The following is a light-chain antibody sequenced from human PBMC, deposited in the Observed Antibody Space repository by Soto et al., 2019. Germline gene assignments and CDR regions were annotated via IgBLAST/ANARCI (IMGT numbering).Light chain of an antibody. Sequence: DIVMTQSPDSLAVSLGERATINCKSSQSVLSNSNNKNYLTWYQQRPGQPPKLLISWPSTRESGVPDRFSGRGSGTDFPLTISSLRAEDVAVYYCHQYYSAPLPFGGGTKVEI. CDR2: WPS. CDR1: QSVLSNSNNKNY. CDR3: HQYYSAPLP. V-gene: IGKV4-1*01. J-gene: IGKJ4*01.